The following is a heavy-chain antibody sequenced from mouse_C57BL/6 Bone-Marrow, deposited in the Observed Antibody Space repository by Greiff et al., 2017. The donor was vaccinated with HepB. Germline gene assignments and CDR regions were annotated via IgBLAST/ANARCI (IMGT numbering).Heavy chain of an antibody. CDR3: ARYRRAPNHSYFDD. CDR1: GFTFTDYY. Sequence: EVKLQESGGGLVQPGGSLSLSCAASGFTFTDYYMSWVRQPPGKALEWLGFIRNKANGYTTEYSASVKGRFTISRDNSQSILYLQMHALRAEDSATDYCARYRRAPNHSYFDDWGTGTTVTVSS. CDR2: IRNKANGYTT. J-gene: IGHJ1*03. V-gene: IGHV7-3*01. D-gene: IGHD3-3*01.